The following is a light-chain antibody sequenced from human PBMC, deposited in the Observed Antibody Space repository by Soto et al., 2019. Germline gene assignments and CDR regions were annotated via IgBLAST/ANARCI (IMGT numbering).Light chain of an antibody. CDR1: QSLLNSANDKIH. V-gene: IGKV4-1*01. CDR3: QQYFSAHLT. CDR2: RAS. J-gene: IGKJ4*01. Sequence: DIVMTQSPDSLAVFLGERATINCKSSQSLLNSANDKIHLAWYQQKPGQPPKLLIWRASTRDSGVPVRFSGSGSGTDFTLTINSLQAEDVATYYCQQYFSAHLTFGGGTKVEI.